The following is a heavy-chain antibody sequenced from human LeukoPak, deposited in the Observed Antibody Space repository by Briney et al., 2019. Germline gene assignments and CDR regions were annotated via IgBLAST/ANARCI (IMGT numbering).Heavy chain of an antibody. J-gene: IGHJ3*02. D-gene: IGHD2-21*02. CDR3: ARPSPYCGGDCYFDI. Sequence: GESLKIYCKGSGYSLISYRIGWVGQMPGKGLEWKGNIYPGYCDTRYSPSFQGQVTISADKSISIAYLQWSSLKASDTAMYYCARPSPYCGGDCYFDIWGQGTMVTVSS. CDR1: GYSLISYR. CDR2: IYPGYCDT. V-gene: IGHV5-51*01.